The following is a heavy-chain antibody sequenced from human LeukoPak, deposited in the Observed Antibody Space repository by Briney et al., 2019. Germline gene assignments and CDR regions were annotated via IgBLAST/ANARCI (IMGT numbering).Heavy chain of an antibody. CDR2: IYYSGST. CDR1: GGSISSGGYS. J-gene: IGHJ4*02. V-gene: IGHV4-30-4*07. Sequence: PSETLSLTCAVSGGSISSGGYSWSWIRQPPGKGLEWIGYIYYSGSTYYYPSLKSRVTIAVDTSKNQFSLKLSSVTAADTAVYYCARVKLVRGPLEVLLDYWGQGTLVTVSS. CDR3: ARVKLVRGPLEVLLDY. D-gene: IGHD3-10*01.